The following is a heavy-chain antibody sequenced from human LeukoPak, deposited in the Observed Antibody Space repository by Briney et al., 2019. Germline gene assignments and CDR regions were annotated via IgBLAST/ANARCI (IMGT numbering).Heavy chain of an antibody. J-gene: IGHJ5*01. D-gene: IGHD3-22*01. CDR1: GFNFTAYW. V-gene: IGHV5-51*01. Sequence: GESLKISGKGSGFNFTAYWIAGVRQMPGKGLEWMGVSYPINSDTKYSPSFQGQVTISAEKSSSTAYLQWNSLKASDTAMYYCARHQYYYDSSGNYGWFDSWGQGTLVTVSS. CDR2: SYPINSDT. CDR3: ARHQYYYDSSGNYGWFDS.